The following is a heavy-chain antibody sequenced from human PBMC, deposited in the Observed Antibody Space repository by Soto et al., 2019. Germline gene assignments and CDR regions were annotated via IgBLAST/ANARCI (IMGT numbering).Heavy chain of an antibody. J-gene: IGHJ4*01. CDR3: ARAHAPTLPFDY. CDR2: IFHSGNA. Sequence: PXETLCLTCTVSGGSIRNVYWSWIRQAPGKGLEWIGFIFHSGNAKYNPSLKSRVTISVDTSKNQFSLSLDSVTAADTAVYFCARAHAPTLPFDYWGQGTLVTVSS. V-gene: IGHV4-59*01. CDR1: GGSIRNVY. D-gene: IGHD2-15*01.